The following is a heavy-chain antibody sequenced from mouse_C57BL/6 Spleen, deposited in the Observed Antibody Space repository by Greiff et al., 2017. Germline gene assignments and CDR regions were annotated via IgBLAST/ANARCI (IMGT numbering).Heavy chain of an antibody. Sequence: LVESGPELVKPGASVKISCKASGYAFSSSWMNWVKQRPGKGLEWIGRIYPGDGDTNYNGKFKGKATMTADKSSSTAYMQIRSLTSEDSAVYFCARSHYYGSSYDFDYWGQGTTLTVSS. CDR3: ARSHYYGSSYDFDY. CDR1: GYAFSSSW. CDR2: IYPGDGDT. D-gene: IGHD1-1*01. J-gene: IGHJ2*01. V-gene: IGHV1-82*01.